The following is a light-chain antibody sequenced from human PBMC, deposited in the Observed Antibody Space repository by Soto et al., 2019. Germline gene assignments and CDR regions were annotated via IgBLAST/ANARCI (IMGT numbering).Light chain of an antibody. CDR1: NSNIGSNN. V-gene: IGLV1-44*01. Sequence: QSVLTQPPSASGTPGQRVTISCSGSNSNIGSNNVNWYQQLPGTTPTLLIYSNHQRPSGVPDRFSASKSGTSASLAISGLQSEDEADYYCSVWYDNLHGPVFGGGTKVTVL. CDR3: SVWYDNLHGPV. CDR2: SNH. J-gene: IGLJ2*01.